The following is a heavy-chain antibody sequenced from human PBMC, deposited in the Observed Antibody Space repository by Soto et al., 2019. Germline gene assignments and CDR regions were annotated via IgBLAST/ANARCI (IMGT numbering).Heavy chain of an antibody. Sequence: QVQLQESGPGLVKPSETLSLTCILSGGSLSNYYWSWVRQTPGKGLEWIGYIYYSGSTTYKHNPSLASRVTISGDTPKNQFSLRLRSVTAADPAIYYCARFPDYGAYVAPWGQGTLVTVSS. V-gene: IGHV4-59*08. CDR3: ARFPDYGAYVAP. D-gene: IGHD4-17*01. J-gene: IGHJ5*02. CDR2: IYYSGST. CDR1: GGSLSNYY.